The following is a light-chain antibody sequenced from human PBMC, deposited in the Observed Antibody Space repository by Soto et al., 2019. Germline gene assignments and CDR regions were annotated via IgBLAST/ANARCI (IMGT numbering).Light chain of an antibody. CDR1: QSISSY. CDR3: KQSYSTLWT. CDR2: AAS. Sequence: EIKMTRSLAYLSASGGDRVTLTHRASQSISSYLNWYKQKPGKAPKXXIYAASSLQSGVPSRFSGSGSGTDFTLTISSLKPEDFETYYCKQSYSTLWTFGQGTNVEIK. V-gene: IGKV1-39*01. J-gene: IGKJ1*01.